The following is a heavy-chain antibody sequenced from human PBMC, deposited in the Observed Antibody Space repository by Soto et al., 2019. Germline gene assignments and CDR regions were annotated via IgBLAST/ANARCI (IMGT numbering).Heavy chain of an antibody. D-gene: IGHD3-10*01. J-gene: IGHJ5*02. CDR2: IYHSGST. CDR3: ARGTVQNWFHP. V-gene: IGHV4-34*01. Sequence: QVQLQQWGAGLLKPSETLSLTCAVYGGSFSGYYWSWSRQPPGKGLEWIGEIYHSGSTNYNPSLKSRVHISVDTSKNQFSLKLSSVTAADTAVYYCARGTVQNWFHPWGQGTLVTVSS. CDR1: GGSFSGYY.